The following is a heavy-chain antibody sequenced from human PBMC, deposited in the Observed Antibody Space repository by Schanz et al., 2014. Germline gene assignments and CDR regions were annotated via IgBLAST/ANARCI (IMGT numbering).Heavy chain of an antibody. D-gene: IGHD1-26*01. J-gene: IGHJ4*02. CDR3: AGDWASGRYYSDY. V-gene: IGHV3-30*09. CDR1: GFMFRSHD. Sequence: QVHLVESGGGVVPPGRALRLSCAASGFMFRSHDMHWVRQAPGKGLEWVAAITYDGSNKYYAESVKGRFAISRDNSKDTLYLQMNSLRTEDTAVYYCAGDWASGRYYSDYWGQGTLVTVSS. CDR2: ITYDGSNK.